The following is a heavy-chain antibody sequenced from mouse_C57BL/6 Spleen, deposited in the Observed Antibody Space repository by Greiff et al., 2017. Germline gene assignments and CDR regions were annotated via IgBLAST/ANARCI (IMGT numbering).Heavy chain of an antibody. Sequence: VQLQQSGAELVKPGASVKLSCTASGFNIKDYYMHWVKQRPEQGLEWIGRIDPEDGETKYAPKFQGKATITADTSSNTAYLQLSSLTSEDTAVYYCAGHYCGSSIPWDYWGRGTTLTVSS. CDR3: AGHYCGSSIPWDY. CDR1: GFNIKDYY. CDR2: IDPEDGET. J-gene: IGHJ2*01. V-gene: IGHV14-2*01. D-gene: IGHD1-1*01.